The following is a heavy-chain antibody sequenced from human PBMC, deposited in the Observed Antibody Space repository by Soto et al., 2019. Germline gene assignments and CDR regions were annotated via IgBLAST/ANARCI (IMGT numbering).Heavy chain of an antibody. V-gene: IGHV1-69*13. CDR2: IIPIFGTA. CDR3: AREADTGYSSSWYSKGSWFDP. Sequence: ASVKVSCKASGGTFSSYAISWVRQAPGQGLEWMGGIIPIFGTANYAQKFQGRVTITADESTSTAYMELSSLRSEDTAVYYCAREADTGYSSSWYSKGSWFDPWAREPWSPSPQ. D-gene: IGHD6-13*01. J-gene: IGHJ5*02. CDR1: GGTFSSYA.